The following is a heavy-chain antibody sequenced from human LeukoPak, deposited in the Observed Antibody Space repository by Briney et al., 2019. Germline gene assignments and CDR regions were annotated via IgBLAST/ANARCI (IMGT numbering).Heavy chain of an antibody. CDR1: GFTVSSNY. CDR2: IYSGGST. CDR3: ARQRVDKYYDILTGYYPY. V-gene: IGHV3-66*02. J-gene: IGHJ4*02. Sequence: QAGGSLRLSCAASGFTVSSNYMSRVRQAPGKGLEWVSVIYSGGSTYYADSVKGRFTISRDNSKNTLYLQMNSLRAEDTAVYYCARQRVDKYYDILTGYYPYWGQGTLVTVSS. D-gene: IGHD3-9*01.